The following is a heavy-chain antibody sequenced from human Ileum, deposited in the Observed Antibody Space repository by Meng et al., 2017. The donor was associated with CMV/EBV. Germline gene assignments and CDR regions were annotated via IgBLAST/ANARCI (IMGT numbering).Heavy chain of an antibody. CDR3: ARGPGASTREGFDY. Sequence: VKLQGSCPGCVKPLVPLSLTCTVYGGPVNNYYWSWIRQSAGKGLEWIGRFYSSDTYNYHPSLDSRVTMSLDTSKNQFSLNLRSVTAADTATYYCARGPGASTREGFDYWGLGTLVTVSS. D-gene: IGHD1-26*01. J-gene: IGHJ4*02. CDR1: GGPVNNYY. CDR2: FYSSDTY. V-gene: IGHV4-4*07.